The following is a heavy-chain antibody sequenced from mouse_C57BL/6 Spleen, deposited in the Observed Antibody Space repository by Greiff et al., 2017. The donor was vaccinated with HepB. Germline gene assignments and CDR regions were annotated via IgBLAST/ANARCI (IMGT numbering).Heavy chain of an antibody. D-gene: IGHD2-1*01. Sequence: EVQRVESGGGLVKPGGSLKLSCAASGFTFSSYAMSWVRQTPEKRLEWVATISDGGSYTYYPDNVKGRFTISRDNAKNNLYLQMSHLKSEDTAMYYCARGIYYGNYYFDYWGQGTTLTVSS. CDR1: GFTFSSYA. CDR2: ISDGGSYT. J-gene: IGHJ2*01. V-gene: IGHV5-4*01. CDR3: ARGIYYGNYYFDY.